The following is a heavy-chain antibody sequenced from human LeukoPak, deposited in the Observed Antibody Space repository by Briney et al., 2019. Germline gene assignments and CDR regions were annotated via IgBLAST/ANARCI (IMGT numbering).Heavy chain of an antibody. CDR3: ARIRYSSGWEYYYYYYYMDV. CDR1: GGSIRSFDNY. D-gene: IGHD6-19*01. Sequence: SETLSLTCTVSGGSIRSFDNYWVWIRQPPGKGLEWIGGIHYNGNTYYYPSLKSRVTISVDTSKNQFSLKLSSVTAADTAVYYCARIRYSSGWEYYYYYYYMDVWGKGTTVTVSS. J-gene: IGHJ6*03. V-gene: IGHV4-39*07. CDR2: IHYNGNT.